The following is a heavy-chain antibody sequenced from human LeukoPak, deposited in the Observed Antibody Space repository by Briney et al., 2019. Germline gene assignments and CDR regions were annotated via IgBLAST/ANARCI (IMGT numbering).Heavy chain of an antibody. J-gene: IGHJ4*02. D-gene: IGHD3-10*01. CDR2: TSSDLNVK. Sequence: PGGSLRLSCAASGFMFSSNWMSWVRQAPGKGLEWVAVTSSDLNVKLYADSVKGRFTISRDNSRSTLYLQMNSLRPEDTAIYYCAREGYYGSGSPPSLYFDYWGQGTLVTVSS. CDR3: AREGYYGSGSPPSLYFDY. CDR1: GFMFSSNW. V-gene: IGHV3-30*03.